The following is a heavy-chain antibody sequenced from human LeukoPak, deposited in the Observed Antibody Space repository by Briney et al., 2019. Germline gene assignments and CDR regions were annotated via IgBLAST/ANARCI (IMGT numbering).Heavy chain of an antibody. CDR2: INHSGST. CDR1: GGSFSGYY. Sequence: PSETLSLTCAVYGGSFSGYYWSWIRQPPGKGLEWIGEINHSGSTNYNPSLKSRVTISVDTSKNQFSLKLSSVTAADTAVYYCVRGLSFWSGYPRPFDYWGQGTLVTVSS. D-gene: IGHD3-3*01. CDR3: VRGLSFWSGYPRPFDY. J-gene: IGHJ4*02. V-gene: IGHV4-34*01.